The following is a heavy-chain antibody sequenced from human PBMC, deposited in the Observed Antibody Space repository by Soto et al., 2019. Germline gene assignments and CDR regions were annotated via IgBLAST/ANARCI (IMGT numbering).Heavy chain of an antibody. J-gene: IGHJ6*02. CDR1: GGSISSGGYY. V-gene: IGHV4-31*03. CDR3: EGMFGLIMPAYYFGMDV. CDR2: IYYSGST. D-gene: IGHD3-3*01. Sequence: SETLSFACTVSGGSISSGGYYLSWILQHPGKCLEWIVYIYYSGSTYYNPSLKSRVTISVDTSKNQFSLKLSSVTAADTAGYGCEGMFGLIMPAYYFGMDVWADGITETDSS.